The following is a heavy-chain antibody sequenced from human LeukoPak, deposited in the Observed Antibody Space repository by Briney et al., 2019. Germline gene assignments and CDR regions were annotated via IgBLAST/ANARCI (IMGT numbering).Heavy chain of an antibody. CDR3: ARGGWELSY. V-gene: IGHV3-23*01. D-gene: IGHD1-26*01. Sequence: GGSLRLSCAASGFTFSSYAMNWVRQAPGKGLEWVSAISGGGGSTYYADSVKGRFTISRDNSKNTLYLQMNSLRAEDTAVYYCARGGWELSYWGQGTLVTVSS. CDR1: GFTFSSYA. J-gene: IGHJ4*02. CDR2: ISGGGGST.